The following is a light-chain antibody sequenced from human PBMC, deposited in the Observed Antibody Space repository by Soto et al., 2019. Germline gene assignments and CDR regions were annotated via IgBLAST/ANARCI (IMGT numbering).Light chain of an antibody. Sequence: QSVLTQPASVSGSPGQAITISCTGTSSDVGGYNYVSWYQHHPGKAPKLMIYEVNNRPSGVSNRFSGSKSGNTASLTISGLQAEDEADYYCSSYTSSSTLLDVFGTGTKVTVL. V-gene: IGLV2-14*01. J-gene: IGLJ1*01. CDR3: SSYTSSSTLLDV. CDR2: EVN. CDR1: SSDVGGYNY.